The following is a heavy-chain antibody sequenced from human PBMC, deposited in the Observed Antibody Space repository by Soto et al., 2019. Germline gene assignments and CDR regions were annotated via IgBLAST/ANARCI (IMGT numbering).Heavy chain of an antibody. CDR1: GFTFSSYA. CDR2: IGGSGGTT. D-gene: IGHD2-21*02. V-gene: IGHV3-23*01. Sequence: GGSLRLSCAASGFTFSSYAMSWVRQTPGMGLEWVSAIGGSGGTTYYADSVKGRFTISRDNSKNTLYLQMNCLRAEDTAVYYCAKNCGGDCYTNFDFWGQGTLVTVSS. CDR3: AKNCGGDCYTNFDF. J-gene: IGHJ4*02.